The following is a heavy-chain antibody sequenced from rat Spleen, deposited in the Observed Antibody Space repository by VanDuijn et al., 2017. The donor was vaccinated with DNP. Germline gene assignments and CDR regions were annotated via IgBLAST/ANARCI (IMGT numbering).Heavy chain of an antibody. Sequence: EVQLVESGGGLIPPGRSLKLSCAASGFTFSDYNMAWVRQAPKKGLEWVATILYDGSSTYYRDSVKGRFTVSRDNAKSTLYLQMDSLRSEDTATYYCARHSLAYWGQGTLVTVSS. CDR2: ILYDGSST. CDR1: GFTFSDYN. CDR3: ARHSLAY. V-gene: IGHV5S10*01. J-gene: IGHJ3*01.